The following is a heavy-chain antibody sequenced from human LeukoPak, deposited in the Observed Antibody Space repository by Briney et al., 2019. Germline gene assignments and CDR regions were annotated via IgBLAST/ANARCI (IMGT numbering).Heavy chain of an antibody. CDR3: VKDRVHDSSSYYGYGY. J-gene: IGHJ4*02. V-gene: IGHV3-64D*09. D-gene: IGHD3-22*01. Sequence: PGGSLRLSCSASGFIFSSFGWHWARQAPGKGLEYVSAISSNGGRTYYADSVKGRFTISRDNSKNTLYLQMSSLRAEDTAVYYCVKDRVHDSSSYYGYGYWGQGTLVTVSS. CDR2: ISSNGGRT. CDR1: GFIFSSFG.